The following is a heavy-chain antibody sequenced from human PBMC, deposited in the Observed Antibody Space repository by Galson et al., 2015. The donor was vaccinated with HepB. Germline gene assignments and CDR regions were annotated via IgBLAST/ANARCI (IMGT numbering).Heavy chain of an antibody. Sequence: SLRLSCAASGFSFSVYSMNWIRQAPGKGLEWVSSINSNGNKDYADSVKGRFTISRDNAKNSLYLQMNSLRAEDTATYYCVRDGECSSASCSGRDFWGQGTLVTASS. J-gene: IGHJ4*02. CDR3: VRDGECSSASCSGRDF. CDR2: INSNGNK. D-gene: IGHD2-2*01. CDR1: GFSFSVYS. V-gene: IGHV3-69-1*02.